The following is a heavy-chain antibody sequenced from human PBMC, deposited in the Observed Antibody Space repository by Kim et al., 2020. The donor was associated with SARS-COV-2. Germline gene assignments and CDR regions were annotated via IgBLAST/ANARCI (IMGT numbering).Heavy chain of an antibody. Sequence: NTPLKSRVTISVDTSKNQFSLKLSSVTAADTAVYYCAREQWLVLGWFDPWGQGTLVTVSS. J-gene: IGHJ5*02. CDR3: AREQWLVLGWFDP. V-gene: IGHV4-39*02. D-gene: IGHD6-19*01.